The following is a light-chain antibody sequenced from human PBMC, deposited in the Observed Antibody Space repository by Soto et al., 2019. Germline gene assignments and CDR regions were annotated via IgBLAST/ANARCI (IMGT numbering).Light chain of an antibody. CDR2: HAS. CDR3: QQYNNWPPET. CDR1: QSVSIN. Sequence: EIVLAQARATLSVSTRESATLSCRASQSVSINVAWYQQKPGQAPRLLIHHASTRATSTPARFSGSGSGTEFTLTIKSLQSEDFAVYYCQQYNNWPPETFGQGTKVDIK. V-gene: IGKV3-15*01. J-gene: IGKJ2*01.